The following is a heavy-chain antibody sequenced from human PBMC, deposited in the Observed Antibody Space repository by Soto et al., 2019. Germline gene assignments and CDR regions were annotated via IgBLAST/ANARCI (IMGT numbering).Heavy chain of an antibody. CDR2: IYYSGST. J-gene: IGHJ4*02. V-gene: IGHV4-39*01. Sequence: PSETLSLTCTVSGGSISSSSYYWGWIRQPPGKGLEWIGSIYYSGSTYYNPSLKSRVTISVDTSKNQFSLKLSSVTAADTAVYYCARSWIAARPVLRYWGQGTLVTVSS. CDR3: ARSWIAARPVLRY. D-gene: IGHD6-6*01. CDR1: GGSISSSSYY.